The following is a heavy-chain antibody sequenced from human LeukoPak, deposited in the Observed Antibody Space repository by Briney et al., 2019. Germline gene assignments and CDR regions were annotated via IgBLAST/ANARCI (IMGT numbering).Heavy chain of an antibody. CDR1: GYSFTSYW. D-gene: IGHD6-13*01. CDR2: IYPGDSDT. J-gene: IGHJ4*02. Sequence: GKSLKISCQGSGYSFTSYWIGWVRQMPGKGLEWIGVIYPGDSDTRYSPSFQGQVTISADKSISTAYLQWSSLKASDTAMYYCARHGSIAAAGTDFDYWGQGTLVTVSS. V-gene: IGHV5-51*01. CDR3: ARHGSIAAAGTDFDY.